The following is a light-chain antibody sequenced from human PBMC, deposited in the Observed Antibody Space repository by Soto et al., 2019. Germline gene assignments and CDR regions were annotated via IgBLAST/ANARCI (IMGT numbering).Light chain of an antibody. V-gene: IGKV1-5*01. J-gene: IGKJ5*01. CDR2: AAS. CDR1: QSISSW. Sequence: DIQMTQSPSTLSASVGDRVTITCRASQSISSWLAWYQQKPGKAPKLLIYAASSLQSGVPSRFSGSGSGTDFTLTISSLEPEDFAVYYCQQRSNWPPKITFGQGTRLEIK. CDR3: QQRSNWPPKIT.